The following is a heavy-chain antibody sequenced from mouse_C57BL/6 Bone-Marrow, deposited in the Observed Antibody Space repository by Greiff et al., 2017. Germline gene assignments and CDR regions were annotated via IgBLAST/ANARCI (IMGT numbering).Heavy chain of an antibody. CDR2: ISSGRRTI. J-gene: IGHJ4*01. CDR3: ARPIYYGSRFAMDY. V-gene: IGHV5-17*01. CDR1: GFTFSDYG. D-gene: IGHD1-1*01. Sequence: DVMLVESGGGLVKPGGSLKLSCAASGFTFSDYGMHWVRQAPEKGLEWVAYISSGRRTIYYTDTVKGRFTISRDNAKNTLFLQMTSLRSEDTAIYYCARPIYYGSRFAMDYWGKGTSVTVSS.